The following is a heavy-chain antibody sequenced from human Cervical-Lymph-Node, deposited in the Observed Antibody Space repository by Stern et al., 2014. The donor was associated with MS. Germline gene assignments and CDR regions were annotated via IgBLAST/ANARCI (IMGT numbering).Heavy chain of an antibody. CDR2: ISWSSGSI. J-gene: IGHJ4*02. V-gene: IGHV3-9*01. CDR1: GFTFRDYA. Sequence: EVQLVESGGGLVQPGRSLRLSCAASGFTFRDYAMHWVRQAPGKGLEWVSSISWSSGSIGYADSVNGRFTISRDNAKNSLYLQMNSLRPEDTALYYCAKGSLFCGSTSCPLEYWGQGTLVTVSS. CDR3: AKGSLFCGSTSCPLEY. D-gene: IGHD2-2*01.